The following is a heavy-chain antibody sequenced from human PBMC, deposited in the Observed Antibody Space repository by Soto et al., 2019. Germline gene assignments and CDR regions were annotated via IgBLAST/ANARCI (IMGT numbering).Heavy chain of an antibody. V-gene: IGHV4-34*01. Sequence: QVQLQQWGAGLLKPSETLSLTCAVYGGSFSGYYWSWIRQLPGKGLEWIGEINQSGGTNYNPSLKSRVTISVDTSKNQFSLKLSSVTAADTAVYYCARTYSSSWSPFDYWGQGTLVTVSS. J-gene: IGHJ4*02. D-gene: IGHD6-13*01. CDR3: ARTYSSSWSPFDY. CDR2: INQSGGT. CDR1: GGSFSGYY.